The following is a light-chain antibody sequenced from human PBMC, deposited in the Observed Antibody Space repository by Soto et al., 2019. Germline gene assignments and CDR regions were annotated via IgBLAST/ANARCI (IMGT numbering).Light chain of an antibody. Sequence: QSALTQPRSVSGSPGQSVTISCTGTNSDVGAYNYVSWYQHHPGKAPKLMIYGVTNRPSGVSNRFSGSKSGNTASLTISGLQAEDDANYYCSSFRRSNTPHVLFGGGTKLTVL. CDR3: SSFRRSNTPHVL. J-gene: IGLJ2*01. CDR1: NSDVGAYNY. V-gene: IGLV2-14*01. CDR2: GVT.